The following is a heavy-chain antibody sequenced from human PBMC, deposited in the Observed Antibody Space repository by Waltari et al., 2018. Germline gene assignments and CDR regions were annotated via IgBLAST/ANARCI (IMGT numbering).Heavy chain of an antibody. CDR2: IDNYGSIT. V-gene: IGHV3-74*01. CDR3: ALDLGGYAGS. CDR1: GSTFENFW. Sequence: ELQLVESGGGLVQPGGSLRLSCAASGSTFENFWMHWVRQVPGKGLVWVSRIDNYGSITTYADSVEGRFTISRDNAKNTLYLQMNSLTVADTALYYCALDLGGYAGSWGQGTMVTVSS. J-gene: IGHJ4*02. D-gene: IGHD2-2*01.